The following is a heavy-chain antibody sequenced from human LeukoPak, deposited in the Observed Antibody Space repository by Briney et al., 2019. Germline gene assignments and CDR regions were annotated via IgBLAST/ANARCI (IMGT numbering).Heavy chain of an antibody. V-gene: IGHV4-34*01. D-gene: IGHD1-26*01. CDR2: INHSGST. CDR1: GGSFSGYY. Sequence: SETLSLTCAVYGGSFSGYYWSWIRQPPGKGLEWIGEINHSGSTDYNPSLKSRVTISVDTSKNQFSLKLSSVTAADTAVYYCARVGKVGARRYYYYYMDVWGKGTTVTVSS. CDR3: ARVGKVGARRYYYYYMDV. J-gene: IGHJ6*03.